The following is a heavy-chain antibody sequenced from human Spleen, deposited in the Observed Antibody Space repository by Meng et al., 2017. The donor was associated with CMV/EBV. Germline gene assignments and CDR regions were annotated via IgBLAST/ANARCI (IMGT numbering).Heavy chain of an antibody. J-gene: IGHJ6*02. Sequence: ASVKVSCKASGYIFTSYDINWVRQATGQGLEWMGWMNPNSGNTGYAQKFQGRVTMTRNTSISTAYMELSSLRSEDTAVYYCARAAFCREISCYPLNYFGMDVWGQGTTVTVSS. CDR3: ARAAFCREISCYPLNYFGMDV. CDR1: GYIFTSYD. D-gene: IGHD2-2*01. CDR2: MNPNSGNT. V-gene: IGHV1-8*01.